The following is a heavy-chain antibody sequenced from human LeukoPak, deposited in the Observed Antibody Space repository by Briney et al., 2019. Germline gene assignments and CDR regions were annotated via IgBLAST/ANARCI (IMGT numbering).Heavy chain of an antibody. CDR1: GYTFTSYD. V-gene: IGHV1-8*01. CDR2: MNPNSGNT. Sequence: GASVKVSCKASGYTFTSYDINWVRQATGQGLEWMGWMNPNSGNTNYAQKLQGRVTMTTDASTSTAYMELRSLRSDDTALYYCARGSSGQDYWGQGTLVTVSS. J-gene: IGHJ4*02. D-gene: IGHD6-25*01. CDR3: ARGSSGQDY.